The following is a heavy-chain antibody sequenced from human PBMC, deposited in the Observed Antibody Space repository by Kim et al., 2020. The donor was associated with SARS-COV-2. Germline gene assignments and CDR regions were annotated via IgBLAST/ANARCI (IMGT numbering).Heavy chain of an antibody. D-gene: IGHD6-13*01. CDR1: GFTFRSYV. CDR3: AKVVESKRISSWPAYWYFDL. CDR2: ISGSGGTT. Sequence: GGSLRLSCAASGFTFRSYVISWVRQAPGKGLEWVSAISGSGGTTYYADSVKGRFTISRDNSKNTLYLQMDSLRAEDTAVYYCAKVVESKRISSWPAYWYFDLWGRGTLVTVSS. J-gene: IGHJ2*01. V-gene: IGHV3-23*01.